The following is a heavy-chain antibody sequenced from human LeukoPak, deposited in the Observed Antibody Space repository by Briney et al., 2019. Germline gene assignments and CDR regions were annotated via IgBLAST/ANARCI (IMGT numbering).Heavy chain of an antibody. CDR2: IRSKAYGGTT. V-gene: IGHV3-49*04. CDR3: TRDSYGSYDY. Sequence: QSGGSLRLSCTTSGFTFGDYGMSWVRQAPGKGLEWVGFIRSKAYGGTTENAASVKGRFTISRDDSKSIAYLQMNSLKTEDTAVYYCTRDSYGSYDYWGQGTLVTVSS. J-gene: IGHJ4*02. CDR1: GFTFGDYG. D-gene: IGHD3-10*01.